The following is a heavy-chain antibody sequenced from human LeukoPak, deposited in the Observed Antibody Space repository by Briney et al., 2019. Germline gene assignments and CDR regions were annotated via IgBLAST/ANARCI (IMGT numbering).Heavy chain of an antibody. J-gene: IGHJ6*03. CDR1: GYTLTELS. D-gene: IGHD3-3*01. CDR2: FDPEDGET. V-gene: IGHV1-24*01. Sequence: GASVKVSCKVSGYTLTELSMHWVRQAPGKGLEWMGGFDPEDGETIYAQKFQGRVTMAEDTSTDTAYMELSSLRSEDTAVYYCAREVGLRFSRHYMDVWGKGTTVTVSS. CDR3: AREVGLRFSRHYMDV.